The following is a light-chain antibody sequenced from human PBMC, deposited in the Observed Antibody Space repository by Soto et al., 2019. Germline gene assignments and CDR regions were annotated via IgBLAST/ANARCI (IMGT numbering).Light chain of an antibody. CDR2: EVS. Sequence: QSVLTQPPSVSGSPGQSVTISCTGTSSDVGSYNRVSWYQRPPGTAPKLMIYEVSNRPSGVPDRFSGSKSGNTASLTISGLQPEDEADYYCSSYTSSITFVFGTGTKLTVL. CDR3: SSYTSSITFV. CDR1: SSDVGSYNR. J-gene: IGLJ1*01. V-gene: IGLV2-18*02.